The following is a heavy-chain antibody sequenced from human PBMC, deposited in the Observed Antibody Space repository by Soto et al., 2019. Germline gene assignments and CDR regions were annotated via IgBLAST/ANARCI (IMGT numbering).Heavy chain of an antibody. J-gene: IGHJ6*02. CDR2: IRSKANSYAT. CDR3: TSLGIPDYYYGMDV. V-gene: IGHV3-73*01. Sequence: EVQLVESGGGLVQPGRSLRLSCTASGFTFGDYAMSWVRQAPGKGLEWVGRIRSKANSYATAYAASVKGRFTISRDDSKNTAYLQMNSLKTEDTAVYYCTSLGIPDYYYGMDVWGQGTTVTVSS. D-gene: IGHD7-27*01. CDR1: GFTFGDYA.